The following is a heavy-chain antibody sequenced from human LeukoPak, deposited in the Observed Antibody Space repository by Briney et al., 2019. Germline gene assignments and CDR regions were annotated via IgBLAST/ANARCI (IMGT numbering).Heavy chain of an antibody. Sequence: GGSLRLSCAASGFTFSSYGMHWVRQAPGKGLEWVAVISYDGSNKYYADSVKGRFTISRDNSKNTLYLQMNSLRAEDTAVYYCAKDGGIYYDSSGYVDYWGQGTLVTVSS. CDR2: ISYDGSNK. J-gene: IGHJ4*02. CDR1: GFTFSSYG. V-gene: IGHV3-30*18. D-gene: IGHD3-22*01. CDR3: AKDGGIYYDSSGYVDY.